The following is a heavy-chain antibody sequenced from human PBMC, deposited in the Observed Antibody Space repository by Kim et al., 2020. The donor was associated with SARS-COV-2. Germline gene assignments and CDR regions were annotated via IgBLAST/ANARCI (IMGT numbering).Heavy chain of an antibody. CDR2: INHSGST. J-gene: IGHJ5*02. D-gene: IGHD3-3*01. CDR3: ASEGSGLFNWFDP. Sequence: SETLSLICAVYGGSFSGYFWSWIRQPPGKGLEWIGEINHSGSTNYNPSLKSRVTISVDTSKNQFSLKLSSVTAADTAVYYCASEGSGLFNWFDPWGQGTLVTVAS. CDR1: GGSFSGYF. V-gene: IGHV4-34*01.